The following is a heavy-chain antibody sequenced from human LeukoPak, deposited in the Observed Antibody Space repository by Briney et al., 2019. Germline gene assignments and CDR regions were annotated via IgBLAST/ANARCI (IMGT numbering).Heavy chain of an antibody. CDR2: IYYSGST. J-gene: IGHJ3*02. Sequence: SETLSLTCTVSGGSISSSSYYWGWIRQPPGKGLEWIGSIYYSGSTYYNPSLKSRVTISVDTSKNQFSLKLSSVTAADTAVYYCATAGSSRYGAALDIWGQGTMVTVSS. CDR1: GGSISSSSYY. V-gene: IGHV4-39*07. D-gene: IGHD6-13*01. CDR3: ATAGSSRYGAALDI.